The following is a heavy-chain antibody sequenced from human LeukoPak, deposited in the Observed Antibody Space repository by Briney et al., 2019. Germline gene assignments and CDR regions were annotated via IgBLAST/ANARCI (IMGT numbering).Heavy chain of an antibody. CDR3: ATYMTTDQYLDF. V-gene: IGHV4-30-4*08. J-gene: IGHJ4*02. D-gene: IGHD4-11*01. Sequence: PSQTLSLTCTVSGGSISSGDYYWSWIRQPPGKGLEWIGFIYYSGTTYYNPSLRSRLTISVDTSKNQFSLKLSSVTAADTAVYYCATYMTTDQYLDFWGQGTLVTVSS. CDR2: IYYSGTT. CDR1: GGSISSGDYY.